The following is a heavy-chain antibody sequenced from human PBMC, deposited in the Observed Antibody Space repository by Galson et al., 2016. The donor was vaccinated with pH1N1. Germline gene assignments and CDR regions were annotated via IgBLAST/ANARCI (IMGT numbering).Heavy chain of an antibody. J-gene: IGHJ3*01. CDR1: GGSFRGYY. CDR2: INHGGST. D-gene: IGHD6-19*01. CDR3: ARHSTSGFPTIEVAARRRPFDV. V-gene: IGHV4-34*01. Sequence: ETLSLTCAVYGGSFRGYYWSWIRQSPEKGLEWIGEINHGGSTNYNPSLEGRVALSLDTSKNQFSLRLMAVTAAGTAVYFCARHSTSGFPTIEVAARRRPFDVWGQGTLVTVSS.